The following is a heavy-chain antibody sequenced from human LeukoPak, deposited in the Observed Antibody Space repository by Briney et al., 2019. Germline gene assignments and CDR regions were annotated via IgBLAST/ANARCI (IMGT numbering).Heavy chain of an antibody. V-gene: IGHV4-59*01. J-gene: IGHJ2*01. CDR1: GGSISSYY. CDR3: ARGELAAADNWYFDR. D-gene: IGHD6-13*01. Sequence: SETLSLTCTVSGGSISSYYWSWIRQPPGKGLEWIGYIYYSGSTNYNPSLKSRVTISVDTSKNQFSLKLSSVTAADTAVYYCARGELAAADNWYFDRWGRGTLVTVSS. CDR2: IYYSGST.